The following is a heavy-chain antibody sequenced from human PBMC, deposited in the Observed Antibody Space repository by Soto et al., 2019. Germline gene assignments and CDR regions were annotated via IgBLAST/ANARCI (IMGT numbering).Heavy chain of an antibody. CDR2: TRNKANSYTT. CDR1: GFTFSDHY. J-gene: IGHJ3*02. Sequence: GGSLRLSCAASGFTFSDHYMDWVRQAPGKGLEWVGRTRNKANSYTTEYAASVKGRFTISRDDSKNSLYLQMNSLKTEDTAVYYCARSWALYYYDSSGRAADAFDIWGQGTMVTVSS. V-gene: IGHV3-72*01. CDR3: ARSWALYYYDSSGRAADAFDI. D-gene: IGHD3-22*01.